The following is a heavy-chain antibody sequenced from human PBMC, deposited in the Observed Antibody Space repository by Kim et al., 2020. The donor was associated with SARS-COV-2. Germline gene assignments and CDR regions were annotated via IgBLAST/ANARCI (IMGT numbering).Heavy chain of an antibody. J-gene: IGHJ4*02. D-gene: IGHD6-6*01. CDR3: ARDLPAARPFDY. Sequence: DYAVSVKRRITINPDTSKNQFSLQLNSVTPEDAAVYYCARDLPAARPFDYWGQGTLVTVSS. V-gene: IGHV6-1*01.